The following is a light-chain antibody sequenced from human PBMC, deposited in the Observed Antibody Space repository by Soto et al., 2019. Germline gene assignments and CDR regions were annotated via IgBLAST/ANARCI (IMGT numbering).Light chain of an antibody. CDR3: QVWDSSTDHPHAV. CDR2: YDS. Sequence: SYELTQPPSVSVAPGKTARITCGGNKIGSKSVHWFQQKPGQAPVLVIFYDSDRPSGIPERFSGSNSGNTATLTISRVEAGDEADYYCQVWDSSTDHPHAVFGGGTQLTVL. V-gene: IGLV3-21*04. J-gene: IGLJ7*01. CDR1: KIGSKS.